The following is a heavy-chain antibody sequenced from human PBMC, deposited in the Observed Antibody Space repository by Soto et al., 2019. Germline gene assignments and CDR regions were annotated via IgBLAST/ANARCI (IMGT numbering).Heavy chain of an antibody. V-gene: IGHV4-34*01. J-gene: IGHJ4*02. CDR3: ARGRRSFTIFGVVPYYFDY. CDR2: INHSGST. CDR1: GGSFSGYS. Sequence: QVQLQQWGAGLLKPSETLSLTCAVYGGSFSGYSWSWIRQSPGKGLECVGEINHSGSTNYNPSLKSRVTISVDTSKNQFSLKLSSVTAADTAVYYCARGRRSFTIFGVVPYYFDYWGQGTLVIVSS. D-gene: IGHD3-3*01.